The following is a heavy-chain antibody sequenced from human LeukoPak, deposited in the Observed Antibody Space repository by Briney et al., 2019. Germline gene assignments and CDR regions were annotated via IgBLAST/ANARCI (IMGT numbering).Heavy chain of an antibody. Sequence: GASVKVSCKASGYTFTSYGISWVRQAPGQGLEWMGWISAYNGNTNYAQKLQGRVTMTTDTSTSTAYMELRSLRSDDMAVYYCARDGTRGSKTMVRGVKGPYYYYYYMDVWGKGTTVTISS. J-gene: IGHJ6*03. V-gene: IGHV1-18*03. D-gene: IGHD3-10*01. CDR1: GYTFTSYG. CDR2: ISAYNGNT. CDR3: ARDGTRGSKTMVRGVKGPYYYYYYMDV.